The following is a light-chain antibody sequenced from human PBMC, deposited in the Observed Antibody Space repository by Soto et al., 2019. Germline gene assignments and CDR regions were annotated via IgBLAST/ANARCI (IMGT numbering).Light chain of an antibody. V-gene: IGKV3-20*01. Sequence: DIVLTQSTGTLSLSPGERATLSCRASQSVSSSYLAWYQQKPGQAPRLLIYGASSRATGIPDRFSGSGSGTDFTLTISRLEPEDFAVYYCQRYGSSPPKYTFGQGTKLEIK. CDR1: QSVSSSY. J-gene: IGKJ2*01. CDR3: QRYGSSPPKYT. CDR2: GAS.